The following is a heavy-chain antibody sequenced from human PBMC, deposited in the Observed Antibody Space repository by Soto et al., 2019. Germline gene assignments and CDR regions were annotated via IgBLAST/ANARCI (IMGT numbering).Heavy chain of an antibody. J-gene: IGHJ4*02. CDR2: IYTSGST. D-gene: IGHD1-26*01. V-gene: IGHV4-4*07. Sequence: QVQLQESGPGLVKPSETLSLTCTVSGGSISSYYWGWIRQPAGKGLEWIRRIYTSGSTNYNPSRTSRVTMSVDTSKNQFSLKLSSVTAADTAVYYCARDTVGASDFWGQGTLVTVSS. CDR3: ARDTVGASDF. CDR1: GGSISSYY.